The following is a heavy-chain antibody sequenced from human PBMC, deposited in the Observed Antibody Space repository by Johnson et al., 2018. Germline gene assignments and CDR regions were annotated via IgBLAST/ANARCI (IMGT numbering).Heavy chain of an antibody. J-gene: IGHJ6*02. Sequence: VQLVQSGGGLVKPGGSLRLSCAASGFTFSNYCMNWVRQAPGKGLEWVSSISSTGNYIYYGDSVKGRFTISRDNSKNTLYLQMNSLRAEDTAVYYCARDLADCSGGSCYGVYYYGMDVWGQGTTVTVSS. CDR2: ISSTGNYI. V-gene: IGHV3-21*01. D-gene: IGHD2-15*01. CDR3: ARDLADCSGGSCYGVYYYGMDV. CDR1: GFTFSNYC.